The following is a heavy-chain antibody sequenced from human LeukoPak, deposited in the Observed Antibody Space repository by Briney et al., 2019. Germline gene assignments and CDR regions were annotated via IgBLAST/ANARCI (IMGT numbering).Heavy chain of an antibody. D-gene: IGHD5-12*01. CDR1: GFTFSNYA. CDR3: AKDSRAYSGYEALESNGMDV. V-gene: IGHV3-23*01. CDR2: ISGTGGST. J-gene: IGHJ6*02. Sequence: PGASLRLSCAASGFTFSNYAMSWVRQAPGKGLEWVSVISGTGGSTYYADSVKGRFTISRDNSKNTVHLQMDSLRAEDTAVYYCAKDSRAYSGYEALESNGMDVWGQGTTVTVSS.